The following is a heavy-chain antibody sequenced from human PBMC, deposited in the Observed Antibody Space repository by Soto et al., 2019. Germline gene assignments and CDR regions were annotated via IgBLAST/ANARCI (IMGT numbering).Heavy chain of an antibody. CDR1: AYTFTRYG. CDR2: MNPNSGNT. V-gene: IGHV1-8*01. CDR3: ARPATIAAAGTLQAFDI. Sequence: ASVRVSCKPSAYTFTRYGIRWVRQATGQGLEWMGWMNPNSGNTGYAQKFQGRVTMTRNTAISTAYMELSSLRSEDTAVYYCARPATIAAAGTLQAFDIWGQGTMVTVSS. D-gene: IGHD6-13*01. J-gene: IGHJ3*02.